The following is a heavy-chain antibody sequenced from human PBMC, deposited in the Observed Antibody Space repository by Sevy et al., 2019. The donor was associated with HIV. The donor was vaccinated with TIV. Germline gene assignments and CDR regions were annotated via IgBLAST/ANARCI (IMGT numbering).Heavy chain of an antibody. D-gene: IGHD2-2*01. V-gene: IGHV3-7*03. CDR3: ARDCSSTSCPWGMDV. CDR1: GFTFSSYW. J-gene: IGHJ6*02. CDR2: IKLDGSEK. Sequence: GGSLRLSCAASGFTFSSYWMSWVRQAPGKGLEWVANIKLDGSEKYYVDSVKGRFTISRDNAKNSLYLQMNSLRAEDTAVYYCARDCSSTSCPWGMDVWGQGTTVTVSS.